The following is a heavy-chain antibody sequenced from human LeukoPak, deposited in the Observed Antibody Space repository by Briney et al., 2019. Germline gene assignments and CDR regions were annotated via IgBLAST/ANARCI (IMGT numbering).Heavy chain of an antibody. CDR3: ARDLSGYDYGLDY. Sequence: GRSLRLSCAASGFTFSSYVMQWVRQAPGKGLEWVAVIWYDGSNKYYADSVKGRFTISRDNSKNTLYLQMNSLRAEATAVYYCARDLSGYDYGLDYWGQGTLVTVSS. CDR1: GFTFSSYV. D-gene: IGHD5-12*01. J-gene: IGHJ4*02. V-gene: IGHV3-33*01. CDR2: IWYDGSNK.